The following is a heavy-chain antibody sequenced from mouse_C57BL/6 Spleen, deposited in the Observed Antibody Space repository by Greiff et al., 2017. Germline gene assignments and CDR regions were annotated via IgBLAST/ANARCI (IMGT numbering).Heavy chain of an antibody. V-gene: IGHV14-4*01. CDR2: IDPENGDT. J-gene: IGHJ3*01. CDR3: TTSYEAWFAY. CDR1: GFNIKDDY. D-gene: IGHD2-12*01. Sequence: VQLQQSGAELVRPGASVKLSCTASGFNIKDDYMHWVKQRPEQGLEWIGWIDPENGDTEYASKFQGKATITADTSSNTAYLQLSSLTSADTAVYYCTTSYEAWFAYWGQGTLVTVSA.